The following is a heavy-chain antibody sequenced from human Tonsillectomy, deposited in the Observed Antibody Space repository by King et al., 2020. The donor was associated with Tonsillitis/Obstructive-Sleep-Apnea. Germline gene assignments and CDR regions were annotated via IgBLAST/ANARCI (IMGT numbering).Heavy chain of an antibody. CDR1: GFTFSSYT. V-gene: IGHV3-48*02. J-gene: IGHJ4*02. Sequence: DVQLVESGGGLVQPGGSLRLSCTASGFTFSSYTMNWVRQAPGKGLEWVSCIKSSGSTIYYADPVKGRITISRDNAKNSLYLQMNSLRDEDTAVYYCARDSDGSNPNYDYWGQGTLVTVSS. D-gene: IGHD4-23*01. CDR2: IKSSGSTI. CDR3: ARDSDGSNPNYDY.